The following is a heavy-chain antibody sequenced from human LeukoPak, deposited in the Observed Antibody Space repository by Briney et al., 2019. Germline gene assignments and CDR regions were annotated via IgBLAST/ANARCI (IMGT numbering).Heavy chain of an antibody. J-gene: IGHJ4*02. CDR3: AKDGEWLVRGGSYFDY. CDR2: ISGSGGST. CDR1: GFTFSSYA. Sequence: GGSLRLSCAASGFTFSSYAMSWVRQAPGKGLEWVSAISGSGGSTYYADSVKGRFTTSRDNSKNTLYLLMNSLRAEDTAVYYCAKDGEWLVRGGSYFDYWGQGTLVTVSS. V-gene: IGHV3-23*01. D-gene: IGHD6-19*01.